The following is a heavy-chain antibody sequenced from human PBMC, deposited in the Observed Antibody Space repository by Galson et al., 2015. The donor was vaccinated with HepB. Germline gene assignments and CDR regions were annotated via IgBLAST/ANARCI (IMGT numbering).Heavy chain of an antibody. J-gene: IGHJ2*01. V-gene: IGHV3-23*01. Sequence: SLRLSCAASGFTFSSYGMHWVRQAPGKGLEWVSAISGSGGSTYYADSVKGRFTISRDNSKNTLYLQMNSLRAEDTAVYYCAIEGGNPLYWYFDLWGRGTLVTVSS. CDR1: GFTFSSYG. CDR2: ISGSGGST. D-gene: IGHD4-23*01. CDR3: AIEGGNPLYWYFDL.